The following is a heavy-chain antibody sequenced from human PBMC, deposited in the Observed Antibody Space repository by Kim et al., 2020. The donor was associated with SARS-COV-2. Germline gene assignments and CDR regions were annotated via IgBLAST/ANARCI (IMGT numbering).Heavy chain of an antibody. CDR1: GFTFSSYA. CDR2: ISYDGSNK. CDR3: ARVYCSSTSCYKPDWYF. V-gene: IGHV3-30-3*01. Sequence: GGSLRLSCAASGFTFSSYAMHWVRQAPGKGLEWVAVISYDGSNKYYADSVKGRFTISRDNSKNTLYLQMNSLRAEDTAVYYCARVYCSSTSCYKPDWYF. D-gene: IGHD2-2*02. J-gene: IGHJ2*01.